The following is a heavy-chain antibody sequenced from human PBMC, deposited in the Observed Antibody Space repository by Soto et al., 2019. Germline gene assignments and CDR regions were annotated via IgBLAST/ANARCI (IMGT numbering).Heavy chain of an antibody. Sequence: PSETLSLTCSVSDDSIHGYYWSWIRQPPGKGLEWIGYNYHSDSTTTRYNPSLESRVTISVDTSKSQVSLSLNSVTAADTAFYYCARGTFAFGPGIFDLWGPGAQVTVSS. CDR3: ARGTFAFGPGIFDL. V-gene: IGHV4-59*01. CDR2: NYHSDST. CDR1: DDSIHGYY. D-gene: IGHD3-16*01. J-gene: IGHJ4*02.